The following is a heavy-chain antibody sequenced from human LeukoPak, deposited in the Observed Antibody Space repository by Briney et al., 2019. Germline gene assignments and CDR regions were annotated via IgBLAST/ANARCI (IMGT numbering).Heavy chain of an antibody. CDR3: ARDRSGSYYYYYYMDV. D-gene: IGHD1-26*01. Sequence: SETLSLTCTVSGGPISSYYWSWIRQPAGKGLEWIGRIYTSGSTNYNPSLKSRVTMSVDTSKNQFSLKLSSVIAADTAVYYCARDRSGSYYYYYYMDVWGKGTTVTVSS. V-gene: IGHV4-4*07. CDR1: GGPISSYY. CDR2: IYTSGST. J-gene: IGHJ6*03.